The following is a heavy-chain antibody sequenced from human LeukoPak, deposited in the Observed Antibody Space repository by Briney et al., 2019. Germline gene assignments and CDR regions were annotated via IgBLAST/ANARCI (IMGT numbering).Heavy chain of an antibody. CDR2: IYHSGST. J-gene: IGHJ5*02. V-gene: IGHV4-38-2*01. CDR3: ARGVDSSGSNWFDP. Sequence: SETLSLTCAVSGYSISSGYYWGWIRQPPGKGLEWIGSIYHSGSTYYNPSLKSRVTISVDTSKNQFSLKLSSVTAAGTAVYYCARGVDSSGSNWFDPWGQGTLVTVSS. D-gene: IGHD3-22*01. CDR1: GYSISSGYY.